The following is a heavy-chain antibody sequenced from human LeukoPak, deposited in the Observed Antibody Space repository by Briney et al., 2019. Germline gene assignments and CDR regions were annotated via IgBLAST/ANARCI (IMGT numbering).Heavy chain of an antibody. J-gene: IGHJ4*02. CDR2: INTGSSTM. D-gene: IGHD3-10*01. V-gene: IGHV3-48*04. Sequence: GGSLRLSCAASGFSFSTYAMHWVRQAPGKGLEWVSYINTGSSTMYYADSVKGRFTISRDNAKNSLYLQMNSLRAEDTAVYYCARDSMVRGVLSSIYWGQGTLVTVSS. CDR1: GFSFSTYA. CDR3: ARDSMVRGVLSSIY.